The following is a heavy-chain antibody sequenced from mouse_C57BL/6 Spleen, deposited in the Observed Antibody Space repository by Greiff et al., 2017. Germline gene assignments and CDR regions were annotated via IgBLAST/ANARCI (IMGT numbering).Heavy chain of an antibody. J-gene: IGHJ4*01. CDR3: ARRGVYYGYYEAMDY. V-gene: IGHV1-52*01. CDR1: GYTFTSYW. Sequence: QVQLQQPGAELVRPGSSVKLSCKASGYTFTSYWMHWVKQRPIQGLEWIGNIDPSDSETHYNQKFKDKATLTVDKSSSTAYMQLSSLTSEDSAVYYCARRGVYYGYYEAMDYWGQGTSVTVSS. CDR2: IDPSDSET. D-gene: IGHD2-1*01.